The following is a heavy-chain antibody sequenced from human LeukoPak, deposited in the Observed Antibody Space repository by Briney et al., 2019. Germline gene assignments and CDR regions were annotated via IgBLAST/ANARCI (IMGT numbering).Heavy chain of an antibody. D-gene: IGHD1-26*01. J-gene: IGHJ4*02. V-gene: IGHV4-59*01. CDR3: ARASGSYNYFDY. Sequence: PSETLSLTCTVSGGSISSYHWNWIRQPPGKGLEWIGYIFYTGNTNYNPSLKSRVTISVDTSKNQFSLKLNSVTAADTAVYYCARASGSYNYFDYWGQGTLVTVSS. CDR1: GGSISSYH. CDR2: IFYTGNT.